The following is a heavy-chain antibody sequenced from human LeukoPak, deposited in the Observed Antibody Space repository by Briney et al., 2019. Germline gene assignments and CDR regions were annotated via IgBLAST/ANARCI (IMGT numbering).Heavy chain of an antibody. CDR3: ARGRLTGRYYFDY. CDR2: IYTSGST. V-gene: IGHV4-39*07. Sequence: SETLSLTCTVSGGSISTSNYYWGWIRQPPGKGLEWIGRIYTSGSTNYNPSLKSRVTMSVDTSKNQFSLKLSSVTAADTAVYYCARGRLTGRYYFDYWGQGTLVTVSS. D-gene: IGHD7-27*01. J-gene: IGHJ4*02. CDR1: GGSISTSNYY.